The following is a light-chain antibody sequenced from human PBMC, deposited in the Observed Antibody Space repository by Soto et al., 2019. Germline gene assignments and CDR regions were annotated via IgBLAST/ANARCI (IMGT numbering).Light chain of an antibody. V-gene: IGLV2-14*01. CDR1: SSDLGGYNY. J-gene: IGLJ1*01. CDR3: NSFTDSSLYV. Sequence: LTQPASVSGSLGQSITISCTGTSSDLGGYNYVSWYQQHPGKAPRLVIYEVTNRPSGVSNRFSGSKSGNTASLTISGLQADDEAAYYCNSFTDSSLYVFGTGTKV. CDR2: EVT.